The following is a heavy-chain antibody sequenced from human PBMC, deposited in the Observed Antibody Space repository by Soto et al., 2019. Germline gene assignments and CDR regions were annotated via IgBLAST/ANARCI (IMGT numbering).Heavy chain of an antibody. Sequence: GGSLRLSCAASGFTFSSYSMNWVRQAPGKGLEWVSAISGNGGSTYYADSVKGRFTISRDNSKNTLYLQMNSLRAEDTAVYYCAKDRYYDFWSGYPPDYWGQGTLVTVSS. V-gene: IGHV3-23*01. J-gene: IGHJ4*02. CDR2: ISGNGGST. D-gene: IGHD3-3*01. CDR3: AKDRYYDFWSGYPPDY. CDR1: GFTFSSYS.